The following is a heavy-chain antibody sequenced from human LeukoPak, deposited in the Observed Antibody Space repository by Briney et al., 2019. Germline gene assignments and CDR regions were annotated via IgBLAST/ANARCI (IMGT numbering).Heavy chain of an antibody. D-gene: IGHD6-6*01. CDR3: ARSIAARPSPHYYYYYYMDV. J-gene: IGHJ6*03. Sequence: PSETLSLTCTVSGGSISSSNCYWGWIRQPPGKGLEWIGSIYYSGSTYYNPSLKSRVTISVDTSKNQFSLKLSSVTAADTAVYYCARSIAARPSPHYYYYYYMDVWGKGTTVTVSS. CDR1: GGSISSSNCY. V-gene: IGHV4-39*01. CDR2: IYYSGST.